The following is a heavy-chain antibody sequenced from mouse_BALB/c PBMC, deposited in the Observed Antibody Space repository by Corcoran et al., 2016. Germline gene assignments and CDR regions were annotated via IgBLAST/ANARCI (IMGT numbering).Heavy chain of an antibody. CDR1: GYTFTDYS. CDR2: INTETGEP. V-gene: IGHV9-2-1*01. Sequence: QIQLVQSGPELKKPGETVKISCKASGYTFTDYSMHWVKQAPGKGLKWMGWINTETGEPTYADDFKGRFAFSLETSASTAYLQINNLKNEDTATYFCARYSITTTAFAYWGQGTLVTVSA. J-gene: IGHJ3*01. CDR3: ARYSITTTAFAY. D-gene: IGHD1-2*01.